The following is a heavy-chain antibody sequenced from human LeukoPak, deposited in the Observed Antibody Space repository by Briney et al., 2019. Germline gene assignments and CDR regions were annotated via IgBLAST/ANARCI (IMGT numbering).Heavy chain of an antibody. Sequence: ASVKVSCKASGGTFSSYTISWVRQAPGQGLEWMGRIIPILGIANYAQKFQGRVTITADKSTSTAYMELSSLGSEDTAVYYCARVMAPYYYDSSGYWFDPWGQGTLVTVSS. V-gene: IGHV1-69*02. J-gene: IGHJ5*02. CDR3: ARVMAPYYYDSSGYWFDP. D-gene: IGHD3-22*01. CDR2: IIPILGIA. CDR1: GGTFSSYT.